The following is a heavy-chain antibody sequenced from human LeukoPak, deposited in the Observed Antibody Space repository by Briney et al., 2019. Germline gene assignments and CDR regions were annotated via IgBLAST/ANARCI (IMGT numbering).Heavy chain of an antibody. CDR2: IYHSGST. D-gene: IGHD3-22*01. CDR1: GYSISSGYY. CDR3: ARHEYYDSSGLGLYYYYYMDV. Sequence: SETLSLTCTVSGYSISSGYYWGWIRQPPGKGLEWIGTIYHSGSTNYNPSLKSRVTISVDTSKNQFSLKLSSVTAADTAVYYCARHEYYDSSGLGLYYYYYMDVWGKGTTVTISS. J-gene: IGHJ6*03. V-gene: IGHV4-38-2*02.